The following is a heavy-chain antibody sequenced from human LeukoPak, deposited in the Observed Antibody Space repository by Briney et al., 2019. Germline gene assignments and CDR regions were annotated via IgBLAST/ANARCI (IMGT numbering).Heavy chain of an antibody. CDR1: GYSISSGYY. Sequence: SETLSLTCTVSGYSISSGYYWGWIRQPPGKGLEWIGSIYYSGSTYYNPSLKSRVTISVDTSKNQFSLKLSSVTAADTAVYYCARALSYGPTFDYWGQGTLVTVSS. D-gene: IGHD5-18*01. CDR3: ARALSYGPTFDY. V-gene: IGHV4-38-2*02. J-gene: IGHJ4*02. CDR2: IYYSGST.